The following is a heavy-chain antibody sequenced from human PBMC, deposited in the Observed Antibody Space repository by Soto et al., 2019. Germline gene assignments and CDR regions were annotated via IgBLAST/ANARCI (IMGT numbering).Heavy chain of an antibody. J-gene: IGHJ6*02. V-gene: IGHV1-69*01. D-gene: IGHD2-2*01. CDR3: ARPQGSSTSLEIYYYYYGMDV. Sequence: QVQLVQSGAEVKKPGSSVKVSCKASGGTFSSYAISWVRQAPGQGLEWMGGIIPISGTANYAQKFQGRVTTTEDDSTSTSYMERSSLSSEDTAVYYCARPQGSSTSLEIYYYYYGMDVWGQGTTVTVSS. CDR2: IIPISGTA. CDR1: GGTFSSYA.